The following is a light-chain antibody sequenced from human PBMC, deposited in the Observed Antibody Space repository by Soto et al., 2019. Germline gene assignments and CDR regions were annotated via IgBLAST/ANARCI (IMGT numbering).Light chain of an antibody. CDR1: QSVSSN. V-gene: IGKV3-15*01. CDR2: GAS. CDR3: QQYNNWPKT. J-gene: IGKJ1*01. Sequence: ELVITHSPATLSVSPGERATLSCRASQSVSSNLAWYQQKPGQAPRLLIYGASTRATGVPARFSGSGSGTEFTLTISSLQSEDFAVYYCQQYNNWPKTFGQGTKV.